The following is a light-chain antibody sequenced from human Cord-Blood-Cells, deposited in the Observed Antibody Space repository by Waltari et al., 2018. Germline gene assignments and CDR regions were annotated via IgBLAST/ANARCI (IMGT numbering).Light chain of an antibody. CDR3: QQYNSDGT. CDR1: QSISTW. J-gene: IGKJ1*01. V-gene: IGKV1-5*03. CDR2: KAS. Sequence: DIQMTQSPSTLSASVGDRLTITCRARQSISTWLAWYKQKPGKAPKLLIYKASSLESGVPSRFSGSGSGTEFTLTISSLQPDDFATYCCQQYNSDGTFGQGTKVEIK.